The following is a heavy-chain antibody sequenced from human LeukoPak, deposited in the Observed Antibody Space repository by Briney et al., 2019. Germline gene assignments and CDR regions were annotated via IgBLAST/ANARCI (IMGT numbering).Heavy chain of an antibody. V-gene: IGHV3-64D*09. J-gene: IGHJ4*02. CDR3: VKDDSYYYDSSGRDS. D-gene: IGHD3-22*01. CDR1: GFTFSSYI. CDR2: ITSNGDTT. Sequence: TGGSLRLSCSASGFTFSSYIMHWARQAPGKGLEYVSAITSNGDTTYYADSVKGRVTISRDNSKNTLYLQMSSLRAEDTAVYYCVKDDSYYYDSSGRDSWDQGTLVTVSS.